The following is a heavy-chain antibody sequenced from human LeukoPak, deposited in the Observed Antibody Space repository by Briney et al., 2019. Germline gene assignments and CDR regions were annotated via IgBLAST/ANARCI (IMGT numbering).Heavy chain of an antibody. J-gene: IGHJ4*02. CDR2: IIPIFGTA. D-gene: IGHD3-22*01. CDR3: ACGVVVSYFDY. Sequence: ASVKVSCKASGGTFSSYAISWVRQAPGQGLEWMGGIIPIFGTANYAQKFQGRVTITADESTSTAYMELSSLKSEDTAVYYCACGVVVSYFDYWGQGTLVTVSS. V-gene: IGHV1-69*13. CDR1: GGTFSSYA.